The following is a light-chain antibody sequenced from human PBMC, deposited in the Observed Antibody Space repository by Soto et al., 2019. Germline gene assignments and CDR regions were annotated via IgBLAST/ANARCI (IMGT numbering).Light chain of an antibody. CDR2: GAF. CDR1: PSVTNF. Sequence: EIVLTQSPATLSLSPGERATLSCRASPSVTNFLAWYQQKPGQAPRLLIYGAFNRATGIPARFSGSGSGTDFTLTISSLEPEDSATYYCQQYTNTNNPWMFGQGTKVEI. J-gene: IGKJ1*01. V-gene: IGKV3-11*01. CDR3: QQYTNTNNPWM.